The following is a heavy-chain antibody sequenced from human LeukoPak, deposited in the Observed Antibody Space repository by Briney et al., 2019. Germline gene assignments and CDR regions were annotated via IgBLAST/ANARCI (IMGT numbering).Heavy chain of an antibody. CDR2: IIPIFGTA. CDR1: GGTFSSYA. V-gene: IGHV1-69*13. D-gene: IGHD3-10*01. J-gene: IGHJ6*02. CDR3: AREGYYGSGSSTGMDV. Sequence: SAKVSCKASGGTFSSYAISWVRQAPGQGLEWMGGIIPIFGTANYAQKFQGRVTITADESTSTAYMELSSLRSGDTAVYYCAREGYYGSGSSTGMDVWGQGTTVTVSS.